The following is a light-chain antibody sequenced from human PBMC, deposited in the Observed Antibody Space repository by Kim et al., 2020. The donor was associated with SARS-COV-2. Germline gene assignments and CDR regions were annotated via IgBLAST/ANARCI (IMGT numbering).Light chain of an antibody. J-gene: IGKJ2*01. CDR1: QNVNSY. V-gene: IGKV3-20*01. CDR2: GAS. CDR3: QQYGSLPYT. Sequence: EIVLTQSPGTLSLSPGERATLSCRASQNVNSYLAWYQQKPGQAPRLLIYGASSRATGIPDRFSGSGSGTDFTLTISRLDPEDFAVYYCQQYGSLPYTFGQGTKLEIK.